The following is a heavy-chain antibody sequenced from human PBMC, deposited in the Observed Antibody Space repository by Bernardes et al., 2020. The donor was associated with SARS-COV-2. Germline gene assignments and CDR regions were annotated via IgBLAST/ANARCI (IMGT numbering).Heavy chain of an antibody. Sequence: GSLRLSCAASGFTFSSYSMNWVRQAPGKGLEWVSSISSSSSYIYYADSVKGRFTISRDNAKNSLYLQMNSLRAEDTAVYYCARDLRYCSSTSCYEYYYYGMDVWGQGTTVTVSS. J-gene: IGHJ6*02. V-gene: IGHV3-21*01. D-gene: IGHD2-2*01. CDR2: ISSSSSYI. CDR3: ARDLRYCSSTSCYEYYYYGMDV. CDR1: GFTFSSYS.